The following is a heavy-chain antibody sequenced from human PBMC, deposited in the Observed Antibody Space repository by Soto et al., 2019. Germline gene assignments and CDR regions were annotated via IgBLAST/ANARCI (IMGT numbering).Heavy chain of an antibody. D-gene: IGHD6-19*01. V-gene: IGHV1-18*04. Sequence: ASVKVSCKASGYTFTSYGISWVRQPPGQGLARMGSISAYNGTTNYAQKHQRRVTMTTDTSTSTAYMELRSLRSDDTAVYYCARYLSGRYYFEYWGQGTLVTVSS. CDR1: GYTFTSYG. CDR2: ISAYNGTT. J-gene: IGHJ4*02. CDR3: ARYLSGRYYFEY.